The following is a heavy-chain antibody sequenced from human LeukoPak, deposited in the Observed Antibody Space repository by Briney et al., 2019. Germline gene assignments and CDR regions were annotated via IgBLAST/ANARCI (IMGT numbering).Heavy chain of an antibody. Sequence: GRSLRLSCAASGFTFSSYGMHWVRQAPGKGLEWVAVIWYDGSNKYYADSVKGRFTISRDNSKNTLYLQMNSLRAEDTAVYYCARDKQDYGDYDFDYWGQGTLVTVSS. V-gene: IGHV3-33*01. D-gene: IGHD4-17*01. CDR2: IWYDGSNK. CDR3: ARDKQDYGDYDFDY. J-gene: IGHJ4*02. CDR1: GFTFSSYG.